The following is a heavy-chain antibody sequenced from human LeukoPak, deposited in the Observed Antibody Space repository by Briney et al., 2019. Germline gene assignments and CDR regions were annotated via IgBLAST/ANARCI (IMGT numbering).Heavy chain of an antibody. CDR2: ISHDGSNK. CDR3: ARVPAAIIPYFDY. V-gene: IGHV3-30-3*01. Sequence: GGSLRLSCAASGFTFSSYAMSWVRQAPGKGLEWVAVISHDGSNKYYADSVKGRFTISRDNSKNTLYLQMNSLRAEDTAVYYCARVPAAIIPYFDYWGQGTLVTVSS. J-gene: IGHJ4*02. D-gene: IGHD2-2*01. CDR1: GFTFSSYA.